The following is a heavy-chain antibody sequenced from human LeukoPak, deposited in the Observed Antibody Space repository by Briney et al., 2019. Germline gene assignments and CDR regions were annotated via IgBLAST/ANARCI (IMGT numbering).Heavy chain of an antibody. D-gene: IGHD6-19*01. J-gene: IGHJ6*03. CDR1: GYTFTGYC. CDR2: IYRNSGGT. CDR3: ARSEQFPYYMDV. V-gene: IGHV1-2*02. Sequence: ASVKVSCKASGYTFTGYCMHWVRQAPGQGLEWMGWIYRNSGGTNYAQKFQGRVTMTRDTSISTAYMELSRLRSDDTAVYYCARSEQFPYYMDVWGKGTTVTVSS.